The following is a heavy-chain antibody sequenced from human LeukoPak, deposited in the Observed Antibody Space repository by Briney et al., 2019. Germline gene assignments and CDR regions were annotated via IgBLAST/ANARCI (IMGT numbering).Heavy chain of an antibody. Sequence: ASVTVSCKASGGAFNTYAIGWVRQAPGQGLEWVGRFFPKYVIANYAQRFRKRVTFTADKLTSTVYMELRSLKSEDTAVYYCASVWEDVDTAMVFDYWGQGTLVTVSS. CDR1: GGAFNTYA. CDR3: ASVWEDVDTAMVFDY. J-gene: IGHJ4*02. D-gene: IGHD5-18*01. CDR2: FFPKYVIA. V-gene: IGHV1-69*04.